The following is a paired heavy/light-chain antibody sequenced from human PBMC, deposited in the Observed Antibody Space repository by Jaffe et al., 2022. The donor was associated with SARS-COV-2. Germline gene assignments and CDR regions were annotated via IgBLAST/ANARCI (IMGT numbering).Heavy chain of an antibody. D-gene: IGHD3-22*01. CDR3: ARGKITQIVVVNYYYYYMDV. V-gene: IGHV4-34*01. CDR1: GGSISSHY. J-gene: IGHJ6*03. CDR2: ISHRGTA. Sequence: QVQLQEWGAGLLKSSETLSLTCAVYGGSISSHYWVWIRQPPGKGLEWIGDISHRGTANYNPSLQSRVTMSFDMSKNQFSLNLSSVSAADTAVYYCARGKITQIVVVNYYYYYMDVWGKGTTVTVSS.
Light chain of an antibody. V-gene: IGLV3-19*01. Sequence: SSELTQDPAVSVALGQTVRITCQGDSLRTYYASWYQQKPGQAPVLVIFGRYQRPSGIPDRFSGSSSGNTASLTISGAQPEDEADYYCGSRDTSNSHLGVFGTGTKVTV. J-gene: IGLJ1*01. CDR3: GSRDTSNSHLGV. CDR1: SLRTYY. CDR2: GRY.